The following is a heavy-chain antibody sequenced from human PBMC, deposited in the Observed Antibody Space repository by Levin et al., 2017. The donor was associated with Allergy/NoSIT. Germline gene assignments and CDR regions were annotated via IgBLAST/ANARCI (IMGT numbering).Heavy chain of an antibody. J-gene: IGHJ3*02. D-gene: IGHD2-21*02. Sequence: GGSLRLSCAASGFTFSSYAMHWVRQAPGKGLEYVSAISSNGGSTYYADSVKGRFTISRDNSKNTLYLQMGSLRAEDMAVYYCAREQVTRWAGAFDIWGQGTMVTVSS. CDR3: AREQVTRWAGAFDI. V-gene: IGHV3-64*02. CDR1: GFTFSSYA. CDR2: ISSNGGST.